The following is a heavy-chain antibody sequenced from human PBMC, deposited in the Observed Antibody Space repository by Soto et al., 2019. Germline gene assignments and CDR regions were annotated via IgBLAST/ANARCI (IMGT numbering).Heavy chain of an antibody. CDR2: VSYSGST. V-gene: IGHV4-59*08. CDR3: ARHGSDSGWFFFDS. Sequence: XETLSLSCPLAGGAIGGSYWSWIRQPPGKALDWIGYVSYSGSTDYHPSLKSRVSISIDTSKNQFSLKMISVTAADTAVYYCARHGSDSGWFFFDSWGHGALVTVSS. J-gene: IGHJ5*01. CDR1: GGAIGGSY. D-gene: IGHD6-19*01.